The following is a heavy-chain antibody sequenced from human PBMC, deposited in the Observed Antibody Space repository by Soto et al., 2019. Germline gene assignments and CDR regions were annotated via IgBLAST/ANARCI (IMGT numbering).Heavy chain of an antibody. D-gene: IGHD2-2*01. CDR1: GFTFSIYG. CDR2: IWCDGSNK. V-gene: IGHV3-33*01. J-gene: IGHJ1*01. CDR3: ARGITVVVPAAMDEYFQH. Sequence: SLRLSCAASGFTFSIYGMHWVRQAPGKGLEWVAVIWCDGSNKYYADSVKGRFTISRDNSKNTLYLQMNSLRAEDTAVYYCARGITVVVPAAMDEYFQHWGQGTLVTVSS.